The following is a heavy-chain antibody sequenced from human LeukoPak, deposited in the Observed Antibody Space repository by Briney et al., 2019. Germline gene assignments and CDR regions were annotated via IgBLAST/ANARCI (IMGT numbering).Heavy chain of an antibody. CDR3: AELGITMIRGV. CDR2: ISSGGTYT. CDR1: GFTFSSYT. D-gene: IGHD3-22*01. V-gene: IGHV3-21*06. J-gene: IGHJ6*04. Sequence: PGGSLRLSCAVSGFTFSSYTINWARQAPGKGLEWVSSISSGGTYTYYAESVKGRFTISRDNAKNLLYLQMNSLRAEDTAVYYCAELGITMIRGVWGKGTTATISS.